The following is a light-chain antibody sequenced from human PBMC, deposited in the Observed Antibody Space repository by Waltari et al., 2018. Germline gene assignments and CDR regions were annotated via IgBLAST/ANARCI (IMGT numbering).Light chain of an antibody. CDR3: SSFATSGIWV. J-gene: IGLJ3*02. Sequence: QSALTQPASVSGSPGQSITISCTGTNSDIGNYNLDSWYQQYQGKAPKLVIYEDSQRPSGVSHRFSGSKSGNTASLTISGLQADDESDFHCSSFATSGIWVFGGGTRLTVL. V-gene: IGLV2-23*01. CDR2: EDS. CDR1: NSDIGNYNL.